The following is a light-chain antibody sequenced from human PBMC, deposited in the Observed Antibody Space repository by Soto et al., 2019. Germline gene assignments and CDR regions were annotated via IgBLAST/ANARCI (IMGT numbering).Light chain of an antibody. V-gene: IGKV1-39*01. CDR2: AAS. Sequence: DIQMTQSTSSLSASVGDRVTITCRASQTISTFLNWYQQKPGKAPKLLIFAASSLQSGVPSRFSGSGSGTDFTLIISSLQPEDFATYYCQQSYSTPLAFGPGTKVDIK. CDR3: QQSYSTPLA. CDR1: QTISTF. J-gene: IGKJ3*01.